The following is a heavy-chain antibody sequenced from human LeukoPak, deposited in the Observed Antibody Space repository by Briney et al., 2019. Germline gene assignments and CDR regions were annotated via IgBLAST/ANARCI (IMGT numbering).Heavy chain of an antibody. J-gene: IGHJ3*02. CDR2: ISYDGSNK. CDR3: AKRSMTSRSDAFDI. Sequence: GRSLRLSCAASGFTFSSYAMHWVRQAPGKGLDWVAVISYDGSNKYYADSVKGRFTISRDNSKNTLYLQMNSLRAEDTAVYYCAKRSMTSRSDAFDIWGQGTMVTVSS. V-gene: IGHV3-30-3*02. CDR1: GFTFSSYA.